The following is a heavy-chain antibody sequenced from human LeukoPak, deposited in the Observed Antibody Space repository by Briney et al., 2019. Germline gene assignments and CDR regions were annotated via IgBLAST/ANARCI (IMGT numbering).Heavy chain of an antibody. D-gene: IGHD3-22*01. Sequence: GGSLRLSCAASGFTFSSYWMTWVRQAPGKGLEWVAVIWYDGSNKYYADSVKGRFTISRDNSKNTLYLQMNSLRAEDTAVYYCARSLYYYDSSSENFDYWGQGTLVTVSS. CDR1: GFTFSSYW. CDR2: IWYDGSNK. J-gene: IGHJ4*02. CDR3: ARSLYYYDSSSENFDY. V-gene: IGHV3-33*08.